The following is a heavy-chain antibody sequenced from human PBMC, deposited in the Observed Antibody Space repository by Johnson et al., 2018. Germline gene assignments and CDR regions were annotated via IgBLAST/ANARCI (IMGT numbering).Heavy chain of an antibody. J-gene: IGHJ4*02. Sequence: VQLVQAGGGLVQPGGSMRLSCTASGFTFRDYWMAWVRPAQGKGLHWVANIKEDESQKYYVGSVQGRFTIARDNDKNSLDLQQNSPRAEDSAVYYCAREDSRALRYWGQGALVTVSS. V-gene: IGHV3-7*03. CDR1: GFTFRDYW. CDR3: AREDSRALRY. D-gene: IGHD3-22*01. CDR2: IKEDESQK.